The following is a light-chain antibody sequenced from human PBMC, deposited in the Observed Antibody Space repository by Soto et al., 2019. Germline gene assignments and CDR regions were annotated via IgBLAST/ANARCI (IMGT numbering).Light chain of an antibody. J-gene: IGKJ2*01. CDR2: GAS. Sequence: EIVMTQSPATLSVSPGERATVSCRASQSVSSNLAWYQQKPGQAPRLLIYGASTRATGIPARFSGSGSGTEFTLTIGSLQSEDFAVYYCQQYNNWPWTFGQGDKLEIK. CDR1: QSVSSN. V-gene: IGKV3-15*01. CDR3: QQYNNWPWT.